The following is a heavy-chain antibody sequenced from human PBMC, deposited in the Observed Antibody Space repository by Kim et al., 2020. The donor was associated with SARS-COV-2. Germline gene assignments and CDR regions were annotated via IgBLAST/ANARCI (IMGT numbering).Heavy chain of an antibody. J-gene: IGHJ6*02. CDR2: ISYDGSNK. V-gene: IGHV3-30-3*01. Sequence: GGSLRLSCAASGFTFSSYAMHWVRQAPGKGLEWVAVISYDGSNKYYADSVKGRFTISRDNSKNTLYLQMNSLRAEDTAVYYCARDPQYPRYYYGMDVWGQGTTVTVSS. D-gene: IGHD2-2*01. CDR1: GFTFSSYA. CDR3: ARDPQYPRYYYGMDV.